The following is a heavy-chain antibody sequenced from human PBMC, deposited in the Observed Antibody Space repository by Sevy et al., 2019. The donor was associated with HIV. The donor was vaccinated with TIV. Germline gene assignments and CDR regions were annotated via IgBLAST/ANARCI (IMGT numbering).Heavy chain of an antibody. CDR1: GFTFSSYS. D-gene: IGHD1-26*01. Sequence: GGSLRLSCAASGFTFSSYSMHWVRQAPGKGLEWVSFISFDGTDKYYADSVKGRFTITRDNSKNTLYLQMNSLRAEETAVYYCVRDSTKHPRGAFDFWGQGTMVTVSS. V-gene: IGHV3-30-3*01. CDR3: VRDSTKHPRGAFDF. CDR2: ISFDGTDK. J-gene: IGHJ3*01.